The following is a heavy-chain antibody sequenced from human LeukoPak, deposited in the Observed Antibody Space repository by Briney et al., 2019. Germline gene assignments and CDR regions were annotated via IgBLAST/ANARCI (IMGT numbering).Heavy chain of an antibody. CDR3: ARVTVNNALDY. CDR2: IYHSGST. J-gene: IGHJ4*02. D-gene: IGHD4-17*01. Sequence: SETLSLTCAVSGGSISSGGYSWSWVRQPPGKGLEWIGYIYHSGSTYYNPSLKSRVTISVDRSKNQFSLKLSSVTAADTAVYYCARVTVNNALDYWGQGTLVTVSS. CDR1: GGSISSGGYS. V-gene: IGHV4-30-2*01.